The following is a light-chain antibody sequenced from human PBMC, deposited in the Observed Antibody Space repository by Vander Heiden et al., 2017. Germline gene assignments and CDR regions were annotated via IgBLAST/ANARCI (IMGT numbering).Light chain of an antibody. J-gene: IGLJ1*01. CDR3: SSYTSSSTLV. V-gene: IGLV2-14*01. CDR2: DVS. Sequence: QSALTQPASVSGSPGQSITISCTGTSSDVGGYNYGSWYQQHPGKAPKLMIYDVSNRPSGVSNRFSGSKSGNTAPLTISGLQAEDEDDYYCSSYTSSSTLVFGTGTKVTVL. CDR1: SSDVGGYNY.